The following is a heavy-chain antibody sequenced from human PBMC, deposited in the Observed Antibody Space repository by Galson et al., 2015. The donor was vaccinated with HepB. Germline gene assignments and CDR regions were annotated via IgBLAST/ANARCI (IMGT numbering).Heavy chain of an antibody. CDR3: ARVQALRVHYDSSGYFFMEAFDI. J-gene: IGHJ3*02. D-gene: IGHD3-22*01. CDR1: GYTFTSYG. V-gene: IGHV1-18*04. CDR2: ISAYNGNT. Sequence: SVKVSCKASGYTFTSYGISWVRQAPGQGLEWMGWISAYNGNTNYAQKLQGRVTMTTDTSTSTAYMELRSLRSDDTAVYYCARVQALRVHYDSSGYFFMEAFDIWGQGTMVTVSS.